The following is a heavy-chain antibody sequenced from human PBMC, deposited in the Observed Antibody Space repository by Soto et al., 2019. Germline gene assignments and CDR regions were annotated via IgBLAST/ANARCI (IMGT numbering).Heavy chain of an antibody. J-gene: IGHJ4*02. D-gene: IGHD2-15*01. CDR3: ARGQVVAAQH. CDR2: IYHSGST. Sequence: QVQRQESGSGLVKPSQNLSLTCAVSGGSISSGGYSWSWIRQPPGKGLEWIGYIYHSGSTYYNPSLKSRVTISVDRSKNQFSLKLSSVTAADTAVYYCARGQVVAAQHWGQGTLVTVSS. V-gene: IGHV4-30-2*01. CDR1: GGSISSGGYS.